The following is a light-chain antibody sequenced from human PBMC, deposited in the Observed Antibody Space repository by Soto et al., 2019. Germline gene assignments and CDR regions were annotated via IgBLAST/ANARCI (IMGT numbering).Light chain of an antibody. CDR3: SSYTSSSSWV. J-gene: IGLJ3*02. CDR2: DVS. CDR1: SSDVGGYNY. V-gene: IGLV2-14*01. Sequence: QSVLTQPASVSGCPGQSITISCTGTSSDVGGYNYVSWYQQHPGKAPKLMIYDVSNRPSGVSNRFSGSKSGNTASLTISGLQAEDEADYYCSSYTSSSSWVFGGGTKVTVL.